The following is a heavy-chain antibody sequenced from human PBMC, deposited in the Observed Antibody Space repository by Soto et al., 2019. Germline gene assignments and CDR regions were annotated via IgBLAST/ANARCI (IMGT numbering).Heavy chain of an antibody. CDR1: GFTFDDYA. J-gene: IGHJ4*02. CDR3: TKDIGPALGYDY. V-gene: IGHV3-43D*04. CDR2: ISWDGGRT. Sequence: PGGSLRLSCAASGFTFDDYAMHWVRQAPGKGLEWVSLISWDGGRTYYADSVKDRSIISRDNSKNSLYLQMNSLRAEDTALYYCTKDIGPALGYDYWGQGTLVTVSS. D-gene: IGHD5-18*01.